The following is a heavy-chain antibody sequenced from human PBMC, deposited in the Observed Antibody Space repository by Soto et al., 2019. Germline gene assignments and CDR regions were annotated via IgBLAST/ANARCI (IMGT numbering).Heavy chain of an antibody. CDR3: ARLPQFLWFGALTSRVYYFNY. CDR2: IYPGDSDT. D-gene: IGHD3-10*01. Sequence: GESVKISCTGSGYSFSTYCIAWVLQMPWKGLEWMGIIYPGDSDTRYSPSFQGQVTISADTSTKTAYLQWSSLKASDTAIYYCARLPQFLWFGALTSRVYYFNYWGPGTLVTVSS. V-gene: IGHV5-51*01. J-gene: IGHJ4*02. CDR1: GYSFSTYC.